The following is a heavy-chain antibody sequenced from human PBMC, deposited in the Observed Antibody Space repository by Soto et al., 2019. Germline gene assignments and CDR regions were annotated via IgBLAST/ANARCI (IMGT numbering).Heavy chain of an antibody. CDR3: VRGGFLSHDHVIIAPATLGFDP. J-gene: IGHJ5*02. CDR1: GYTFTTYD. V-gene: IGHV1-8*01. Sequence: QVQLMQSGAEVKKPGASVKVSCKASGYTFTTYDINWVRQAPGQGLEWMGWMNPNRTNTGYAEKFQGRVTMTRDPSISTAYMELRSVRYDDTAVYYCVRGGFLSHDHVIIAPATLGFDPWGQGTLVTVSS. CDR2: MNPNRTNT. D-gene: IGHD2-2*01.